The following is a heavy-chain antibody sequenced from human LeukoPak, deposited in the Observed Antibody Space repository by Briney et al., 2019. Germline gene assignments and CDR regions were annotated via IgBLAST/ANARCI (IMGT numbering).Heavy chain of an antibody. CDR3: ARGEAFDI. J-gene: IGHJ3*02. Sequence: GGSLRLSCAASGFTFSSYSMNWVRQAPGKGLEWVSYISSGSSTIYYADSVKGRFTISRDNARNSLYLQMNSLRAEDTAVYYCARGEAFDIWGQGTMVTVSS. CDR1: GFTFSSYS. CDR2: ISSGSSTI. V-gene: IGHV3-48*01.